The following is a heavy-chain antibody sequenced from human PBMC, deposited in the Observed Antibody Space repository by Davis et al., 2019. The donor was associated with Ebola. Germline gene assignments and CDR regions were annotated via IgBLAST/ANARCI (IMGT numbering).Heavy chain of an antibody. D-gene: IGHD1-1*01. J-gene: IGHJ4*02. CDR2: ISGSGGST. CDR1: GFTFSSYG. V-gene: IGHV3-23*01. CDR3: GKGGTEGG. Sequence: GESLKISCAASGFTFSSYGMTWVRQAPGKGLEWVSSISGSGGSTYYADSVKGRFTISRDNSKNTLSLQMNSLRVEDTAVYYCGKGGTEGGWGQGTLVSVSS.